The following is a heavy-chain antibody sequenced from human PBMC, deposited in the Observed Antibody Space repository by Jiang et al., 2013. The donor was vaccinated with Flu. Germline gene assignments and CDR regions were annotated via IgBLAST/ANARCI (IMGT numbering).Heavy chain of an antibody. CDR2: IYYDGKT. CDR1: GVSISSNNW. J-gene: IGHJ6*02. V-gene: IGHV4/OR15-8*02. D-gene: IGHD6-19*01. Sequence: LSLTCSVSGVSISSNNWWTWVRQPPGKGLEWIASIYYDGKTMYSPSLRGRTTISIAKSKIQFSLRLSSVSAADTAVYYCAREAVATYGMDVWGPGTTVIVSS. CDR3: AREAVATYGMDV.